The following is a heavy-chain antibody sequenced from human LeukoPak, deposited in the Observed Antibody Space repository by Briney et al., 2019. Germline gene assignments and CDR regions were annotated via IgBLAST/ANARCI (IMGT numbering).Heavy chain of an antibody. CDR1: GFTFSSYA. CDR3: AKGMAAYGSGSLFDY. D-gene: IGHD3-10*01. V-gene: IGHV3-30*04. CDR2: ISYDGSNK. Sequence: QPGGSLRLSCAASGFTFSSYAMHWVRQAPGKGLEWVAVISYDGSNKYYADSVKGRFTISRDNSKNTLYLQMNSLRAEDTAVYYCAKGMAAYGSGSLFDYWGQGTLVTVSS. J-gene: IGHJ4*02.